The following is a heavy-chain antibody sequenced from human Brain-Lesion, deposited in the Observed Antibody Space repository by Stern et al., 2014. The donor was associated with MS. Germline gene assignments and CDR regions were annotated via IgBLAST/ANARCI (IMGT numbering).Heavy chain of an antibody. CDR3: ARFPASRPHVFDS. V-gene: IGHV4-4*02. Sequence: DQLVESGPGLVKPSGTPSLTCAVSGGSISSSNWWSWVRQSQGKGLEWIGESDHSGSTIYNPSLKSRVTVSVDKSKTRSPLNRGSVTAADPAVYFCARFPASRPHVFDSWGQGTLVTVSS. D-gene: IGHD6-13*01. CDR2: SDHSGST. CDR1: GGSISSSNW. J-gene: IGHJ4*02.